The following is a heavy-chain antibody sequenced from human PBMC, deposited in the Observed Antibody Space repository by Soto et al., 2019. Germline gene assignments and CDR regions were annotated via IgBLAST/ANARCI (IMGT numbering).Heavy chain of an antibody. CDR2: VHHSWGS. D-gene: IGHD3-10*01. CDR1: GGSISSYY. CDR3: ARQGFGPLRGLVDV. J-gene: IGHJ6*02. V-gene: IGHV4-59*08. Sequence: QVQLQESGPGLVKPSETLSLSCTVSGGSISSYYWSWFRQSPGKGMEWIGYVHHSWGSSYNPSLQGPVAISLDTTQSQFSLKVTSVAATDTAVYDCARQGFGPLRGLVDVWGQGTTVTVSS.